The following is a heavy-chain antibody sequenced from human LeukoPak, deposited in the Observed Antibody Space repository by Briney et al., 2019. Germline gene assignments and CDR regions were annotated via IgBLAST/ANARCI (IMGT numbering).Heavy chain of an antibody. Sequence: QPGGSLRLSCAASGFTFSSYAMSWVRQAPGKGLEWVSAISGSGGSTYYADSVKGRFTISGDNSKNTLYLQMNSLRAEDTAVYYCAKDLVAWELLTVLDYWGQGTLVTVSS. CDR3: AKDLVAWELLTVLDY. D-gene: IGHD1-26*01. V-gene: IGHV3-23*01. CDR2: ISGSGGST. J-gene: IGHJ4*02. CDR1: GFTFSSYA.